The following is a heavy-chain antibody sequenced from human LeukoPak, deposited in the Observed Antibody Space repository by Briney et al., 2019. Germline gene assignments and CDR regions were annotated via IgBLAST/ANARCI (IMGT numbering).Heavy chain of an antibody. Sequence: GGSLRLSCEASGFTFGSFAMYWVRQAPGKGRDWIAGIFGSGGSPHYADSVEGRFTISRDNSKNTVYLQINSLRAEDTAVYYCGKTTAGYSSGQKPAWPVDYWGQGTLVTVSS. V-gene: IGHV3-23*01. CDR1: GFTFGSFA. CDR2: IFGSGGSP. D-gene: IGHD5-18*01. J-gene: IGHJ4*02. CDR3: GKTTAGYSSGQKPAWPVDY.